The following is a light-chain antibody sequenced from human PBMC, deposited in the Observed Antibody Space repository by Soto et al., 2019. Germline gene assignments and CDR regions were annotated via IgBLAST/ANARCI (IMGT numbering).Light chain of an antibody. Sequence: EIVLTQSPGTLSLSPGERATLSCRASQSVSNNYLAWYQQKPGQAPRRLIYAASNRATGIPDRFSGSGSGTDFTLPISRLEPEDFAVYYCQQYGSSGTFGEGTKVDIK. CDR1: QSVSNNY. CDR2: AAS. J-gene: IGKJ4*02. V-gene: IGKV3-20*01. CDR3: QQYGSSGT.